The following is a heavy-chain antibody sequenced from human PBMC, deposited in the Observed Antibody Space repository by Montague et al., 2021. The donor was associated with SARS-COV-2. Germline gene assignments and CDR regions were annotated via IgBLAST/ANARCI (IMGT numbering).Heavy chain of an antibody. CDR1: GGSINSSRYY. CDR3: ARELGYCSSTNCFHFDY. CDR2: IYSGST. J-gene: IGHJ4*02. Sequence: SETLSLTCTVSGGSINSSRYYWGWIRQPPGKGLEWIGSIYSGSTYYNPPLKSRVTISVDKSKNQFSLKLSTVIAADTAVFYCARELGYCSSTNCFHFDYWGQGTLVTVSS. V-gene: IGHV4-39*07. D-gene: IGHD2-2*01.